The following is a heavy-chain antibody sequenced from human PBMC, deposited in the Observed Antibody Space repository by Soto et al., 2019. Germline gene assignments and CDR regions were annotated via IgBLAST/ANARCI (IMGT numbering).Heavy chain of an antibody. CDR1: GGSISSYY. D-gene: IGHD6-6*01. J-gene: IGHJ6*03. CDR2: IYYSGST. Sequence: SETLSLTCTVSGGSISSYYWSGIRQPPGKGLEWIGYIYYSGSTNYNPSLKSRVTISVDTSKNQFSLKLSSVTAADTAVYYCARDSASIAARAYYYYYMDVWGKGTRSPSP. CDR3: ARDSASIAARAYYYYYMDV. V-gene: IGHV4-59*01.